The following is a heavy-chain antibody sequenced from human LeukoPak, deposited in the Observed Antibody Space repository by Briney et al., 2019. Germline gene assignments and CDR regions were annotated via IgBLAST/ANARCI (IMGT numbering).Heavy chain of an antibody. V-gene: IGHV3-15*01. CDR2: IKSKTDGETT. J-gene: IGHJ4*02. CDR3: TTDGVGGYDVYLFDY. CDR1: GFTFSNAW. D-gene: IGHD5-12*01. Sequence: PRGSLRLSCAASGFTFSNAWMSWVRQAPGKGLEWVGRIKSKTDGETTDYAAPVKGRFTISRDDSKNTLYLQMNSLKTEDTAVYYCTTDGVGGYDVYLFDYWGQGNLVSVSS.